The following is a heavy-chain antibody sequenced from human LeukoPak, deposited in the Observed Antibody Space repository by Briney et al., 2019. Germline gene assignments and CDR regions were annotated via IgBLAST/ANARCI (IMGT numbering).Heavy chain of an antibody. V-gene: IGHV4-34*01. CDR1: GGSFSGYY. CDR3: ARVGAYYYDSSVSMDV. Sequence: SETLSLTCAVYGGSFSGYYWSWIRQPPGKGLEWIGEINHSGSTNYNPSLESRVTISVDTSKNQFSLKLSSVTAADTAVYYCARVGAYYYDSSVSMDVWGEGTTVTVSS. CDR2: INHSGST. D-gene: IGHD3-22*01. J-gene: IGHJ6*03.